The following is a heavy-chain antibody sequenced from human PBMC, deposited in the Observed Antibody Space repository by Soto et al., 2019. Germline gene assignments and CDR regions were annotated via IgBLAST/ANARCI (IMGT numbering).Heavy chain of an antibody. CDR3: ASSHALYYYYGMDV. D-gene: IGHD2-2*01. V-gene: IGHV1-8*01. CDR2: MNPNSGNT. J-gene: IGHJ6*02. CDR1: GYTFTSYD. Sequence: ASVKVSCKTSGYTFTSYDINWVRQATGQGLEWMGWMNPNSGNTAYSQKFQGRVTITRDTSASTAYMELSSLRSEDTAVYYCASSHALYYYYGMDVWGQGTTVTVSS.